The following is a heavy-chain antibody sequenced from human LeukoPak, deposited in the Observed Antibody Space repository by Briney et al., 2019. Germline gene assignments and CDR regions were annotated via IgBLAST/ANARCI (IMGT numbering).Heavy chain of an antibody. Sequence: ASVKVSCKASGYTFTSYGISWVRQAPGQGLEWMGWISAYNGNTNYAQKLRGRVTMTTDTSTSTAYMELRSLRSDDTAVYYCARDRDYDILTGYADYYYYGMDVWGQGTTVTVSS. CDR3: ARDRDYDILTGYADYYYYGMDV. D-gene: IGHD3-9*01. J-gene: IGHJ6*02. V-gene: IGHV1-18*01. CDR1: GYTFTSYG. CDR2: ISAYNGNT.